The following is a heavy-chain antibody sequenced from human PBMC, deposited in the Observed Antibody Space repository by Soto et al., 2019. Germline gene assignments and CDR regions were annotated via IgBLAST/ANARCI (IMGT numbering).Heavy chain of an antibody. CDR2: VSVYNEDT. CDR3: ARTCRSGGSCYHEY. Sequence: QVQLVQSGAEVKKPGASVKVSCKASGYTFSSFGINWVRQAPGQGLEWVGWVSVYNEDTKYAQNFQGRVSLTTNTSTSTTYMEVGSLRSDDTVVYYCARTCRSGGSCYHEYWGEGTLVTVSS. CDR1: GYTFSSFG. D-gene: IGHD2-15*01. J-gene: IGHJ4*02. V-gene: IGHV1-18*01.